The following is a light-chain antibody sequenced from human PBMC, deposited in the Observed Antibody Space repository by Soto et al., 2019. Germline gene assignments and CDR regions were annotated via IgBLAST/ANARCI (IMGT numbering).Light chain of an antibody. CDR1: QSIRTN. J-gene: IGKJ4*01. CDR2: DAS. CDR3: QSRSSWPPVLT. V-gene: IGKV3-11*01. Sequence: EIVLTQSPATLSVSAGGTVTLSCRASQSIRTNVAWYQQKPGQVPRLLIYDASNRATGIPARFSGSGSGTDFTLTISSLAPEDFAVYYCQSRSSWPPVLTFGGGTKVEIK.